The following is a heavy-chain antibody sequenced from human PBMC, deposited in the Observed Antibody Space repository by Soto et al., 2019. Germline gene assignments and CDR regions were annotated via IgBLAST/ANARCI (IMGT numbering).Heavy chain of an antibody. J-gene: IGHJ4*02. V-gene: IGHV1-69*06. Sequence: SVKVSCKASGGTFSSYAISWVRQAPGQGLEWMGGIIPIFGTANYAQKFQGRVTITADKSTSTAYMELSSLRSEDTAVYYCEIDFWSGYYEGPFDYWGQGTLVTVSS. CDR1: GGTFSSYA. D-gene: IGHD3-3*01. CDR2: IIPIFGTA. CDR3: EIDFWSGYYEGPFDY.